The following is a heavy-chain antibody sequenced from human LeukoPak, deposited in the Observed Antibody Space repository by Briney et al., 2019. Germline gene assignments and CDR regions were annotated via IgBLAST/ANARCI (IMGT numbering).Heavy chain of an antibody. CDR2: ISSTGETS. Sequence: WGSLSLPCAASGFTFSSFPIQWVRQVPGKGLEYVSAISSTGETSYYASSVKDRFTISRDNSKNTLHLQMGSLRAEDTAVYYCARVMSGSSRKYFDYWGKPPRVTVSS. J-gene: IGHJ4*02. V-gene: IGHV3-64*01. CDR1: GFTFSSFP. CDR3: ARVMSGSSRKYFDY. D-gene: IGHD3-10*01.